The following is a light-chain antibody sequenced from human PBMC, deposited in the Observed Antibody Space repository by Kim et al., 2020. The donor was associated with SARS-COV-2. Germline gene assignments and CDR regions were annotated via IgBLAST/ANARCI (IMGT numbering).Light chain of an antibody. CDR2: QDD. V-gene: IGLV3-1*01. CDR3: QAWDSSIVV. CDR1: ELGDKY. Sequence: SYELTQPPSVSVSPGQTTSITCSGDELGDKYACWYQQKPGQSPVLVIYQDDKRPSGIPERLSGSNSGNAATLTISGTQAMDEADYYCQAWDSSIVVFGTG. J-gene: IGLJ1*01.